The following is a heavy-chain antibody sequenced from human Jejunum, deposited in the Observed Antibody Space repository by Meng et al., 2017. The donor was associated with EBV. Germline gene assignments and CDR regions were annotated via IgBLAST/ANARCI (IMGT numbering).Heavy chain of an antibody. V-gene: IGHV3-21*01. Sequence: EVQLVESGGGLVKPGGSLRLSCAASGLGFSGYSMNWVRQAPGKGLEWCSSISANNVYIYYADSVKGRFTVSRDNAKNSVYLQMNSLRADDTAVYYCARRAGVHYWGDCDYWGQGTLVTVSS. J-gene: IGHJ4*02. CDR2: ISANNVYI. CDR1: GLGFSGYS. CDR3: ARRAGVHYWGDCDY. D-gene: IGHD7-27*01.